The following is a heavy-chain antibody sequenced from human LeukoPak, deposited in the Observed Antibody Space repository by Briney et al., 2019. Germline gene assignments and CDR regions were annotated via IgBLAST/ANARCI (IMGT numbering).Heavy chain of an antibody. CDR1: GGSFSGYY. J-gene: IGHJ4*02. Sequence: SETLSLTCAVYGGSFSGYYWSWIRQPPGKGLEWIGEINHSGSTNYNPSLKSRVTISVDTSKNQFSLKQSSVPAADTAVYYCARVTSLRFLAPFDYWGQGTLVNVSS. D-gene: IGHD3-3*01. CDR3: ARVTSLRFLAPFDY. CDR2: INHSGST. V-gene: IGHV4-34*01.